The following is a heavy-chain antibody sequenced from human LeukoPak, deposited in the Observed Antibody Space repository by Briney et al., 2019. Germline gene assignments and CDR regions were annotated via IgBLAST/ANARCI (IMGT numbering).Heavy chain of an antibody. V-gene: IGHV4-31*03. D-gene: IGHD1-26*01. CDR2: IYYSGST. Sequence: PSQTLSLTCTVSGGSISSGGYYWSWIRQHPGKGLEWIGYIYYSGSTYYNPSLKSRVTISVDTSKNQFSLKLSSVAAADTAVYYCARPLHSGSYYGYYYYMDVWGKGTTVTVSS. CDR3: ARPLHSGSYYGYYYYMDV. J-gene: IGHJ6*03. CDR1: GGSISSGGYY.